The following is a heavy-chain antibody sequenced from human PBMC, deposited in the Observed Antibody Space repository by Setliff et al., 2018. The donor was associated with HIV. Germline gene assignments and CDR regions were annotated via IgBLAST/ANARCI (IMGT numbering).Heavy chain of an antibody. V-gene: IGHV3-30*01. CDR2: ISFDGSNK. D-gene: IGHD2-15*01. CDR3: ARDRDCSGGSYSSADH. Sequence: GGSLRLSCAASGFTFSSYAMHWVRQAPGKGLEWVAVISFDGSNKYYADSVTGRFTISRDNSKNTLYLQMNRLKTEDTAVYYCARDRDCSGGSYSSADHWGLGTLVTVSS. CDR1: GFTFSSYA. J-gene: IGHJ4*02.